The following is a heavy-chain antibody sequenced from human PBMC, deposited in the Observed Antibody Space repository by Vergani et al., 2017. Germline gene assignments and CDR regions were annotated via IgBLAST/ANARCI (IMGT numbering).Heavy chain of an antibody. J-gene: IGHJ4*02. D-gene: IGHD3-3*01. CDR2: TYYRSKWYN. V-gene: IGHV6-1*01. CDR1: GDSVSSNSAA. Sequence: QVQLQQSGPGLVKPSQTLSLTCAISGDSVSSNSAAWNWIRQSPSRGLEWLGRTYYRSKWYNDYAVSVKSRITINPDTSKNQFSLKLSSVTAADTAVYYCARYGPGYPYYDFWSDNVPGPFDYWGQGTLVTVSS. CDR3: ARYGPGYPYYDFWSDNVPGPFDY.